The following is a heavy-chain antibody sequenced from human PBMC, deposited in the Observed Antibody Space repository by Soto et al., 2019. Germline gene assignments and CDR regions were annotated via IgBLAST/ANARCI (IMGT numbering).Heavy chain of an antibody. Sequence: AASVKVSCKTSGYSFIDYFIHWVRQAPGQGLEWMGCINPSSDATDYSQKFRGRVTMARDTSIGTASMELSRLRSDDNAVYYCVRGLRWRDLDYWG. CDR1: GYSFIDYF. CDR2: INPSSDAT. D-gene: IGHD2-15*01. J-gene: IGHJ4*01. V-gene: IGHV1-2*02. CDR3: VRGLRWRDLDY.